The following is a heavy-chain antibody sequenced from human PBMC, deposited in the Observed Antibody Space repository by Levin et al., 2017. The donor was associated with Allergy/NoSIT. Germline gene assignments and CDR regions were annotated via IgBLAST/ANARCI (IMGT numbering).Heavy chain of an antibody. D-gene: IGHD1-1*01. CDR2: ITGGGFNT. CDR3: AKKQGGTSGFSFDV. V-gene: IGHV3-23*01. J-gene: IGHJ3*01. Sequence: GASVKVSCAVSGFTISEYAMAWVRQAPGQGLEWVSVITGGGFNTYYGDSVQGRFTVSRDDSKDTLYLELNSLGAEDTAVYYCAKKQGGTSGFSFDVWGQGTMVTVSS. CDR1: GFTISEYA.